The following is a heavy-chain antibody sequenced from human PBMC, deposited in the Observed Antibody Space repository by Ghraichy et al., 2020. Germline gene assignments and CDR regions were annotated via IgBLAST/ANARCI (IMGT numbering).Heavy chain of an antibody. CDR2: INHSGST. J-gene: IGHJ4*02. CDR1: NGPFDSYY. CDR3: ARGRKSSQQLVPLPFDY. V-gene: IGHV4-34*01. D-gene: IGHD6-13*01. Sequence: SETLSLTCAVYNGPFDSYYWSCIRQPPGKGLQWIGEINHSGSTNYNPSLKSRVALSVDRLKNQFSLRLSFVTAADTAMYYCARGRKSSQQLVPLPFDYWGQGTLVNVSS.